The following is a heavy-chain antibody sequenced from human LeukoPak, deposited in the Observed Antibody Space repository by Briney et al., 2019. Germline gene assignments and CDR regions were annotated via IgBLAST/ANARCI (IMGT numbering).Heavy chain of an antibody. CDR3: ARVEYYGSGSYRVDYFDY. CDR2: IYYSGST. Sequence: SETLSLTCTVSGGSISCYYWSWIRQPPGKGLEWIGCIYYSGSTNYNPSLKSRVTISVDTSENQFSRKLSSVTAADTAVYYCARVEYYGSGSYRVDYFDYWGQGTLVTVSS. CDR1: GGSISCYY. D-gene: IGHD3-10*01. V-gene: IGHV4-59*01. J-gene: IGHJ4*02.